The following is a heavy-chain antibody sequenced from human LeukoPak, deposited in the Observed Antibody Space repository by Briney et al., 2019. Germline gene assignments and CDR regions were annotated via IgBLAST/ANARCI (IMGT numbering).Heavy chain of an antibody. V-gene: IGHV3-30*18. CDR3: AKDYYDSSGWEFDY. J-gene: IGHJ4*02. CDR2: ISYDGSNK. Sequence: GGSLRLSCAASGFTFSSYGMPWVRQAPGKGLEWVAVISYDGSNKYYADSVKGRFTISRDNSKNTLYLQMNSLRAEDTAVYYCAKDYYDSSGWEFDYWGQGTLVTVSS. CDR1: GFTFSSYG. D-gene: IGHD3-22*01.